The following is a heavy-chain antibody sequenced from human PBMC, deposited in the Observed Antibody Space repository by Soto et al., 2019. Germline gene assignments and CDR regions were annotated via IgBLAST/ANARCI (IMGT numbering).Heavy chain of an antibody. D-gene: IGHD3-22*01. Sequence: QVQLVESGGGVVQPGRSLRLSCAASGFTFSSYAMHWVRQAPGKGLEWVAVISYDGSNKYYADSVKGRFTISRDNSKNTQYLQMNSLRAEDTAVYYCARMWYYYDRSGYRAGWYAFDIWGQGTMVTVSS. CDR1: GFTFSSYA. CDR3: ARMWYYYDRSGYRAGWYAFDI. V-gene: IGHV3-30-3*01. J-gene: IGHJ3*02. CDR2: ISYDGSNK.